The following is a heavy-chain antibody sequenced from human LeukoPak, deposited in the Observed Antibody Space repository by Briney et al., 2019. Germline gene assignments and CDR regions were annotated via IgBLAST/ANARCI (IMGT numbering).Heavy chain of an antibody. CDR1: GYTFTSYA. V-gene: IGHV1-3*01. D-gene: IGHD6-13*01. Sequence: ASVKVSCKASGYTFTSYAMHWVRQAPGQRLEWMGWINAGNGNTKYSQKFQGRVTITRDTSTSTAYMELRSLRSDDTAVYYCARDQGYSSSSPVDYWGQGTLVTVSS. CDR2: INAGNGNT. CDR3: ARDQGYSSSSPVDY. J-gene: IGHJ4*02.